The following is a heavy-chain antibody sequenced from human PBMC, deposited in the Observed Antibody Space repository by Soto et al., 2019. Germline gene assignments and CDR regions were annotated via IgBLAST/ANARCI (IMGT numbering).Heavy chain of an antibody. J-gene: IGHJ6*02. D-gene: IGHD3-3*01. V-gene: IGHV3-21*01. CDR2: ISSSSSYI. Sequence: GGSLRLSCAASGFTFSSYSMNRVRQAPGKGLEWVSSISSSSSYIYYADSVKGRFTISRDNAKNSLYLQMNSLRAEDTAVYYCARDVAPSREYYDFWSGSGYYYGMDVWGQGTTVTVSS. CDR3: ARDVAPSREYYDFWSGSGYYYGMDV. CDR1: GFTFSSYS.